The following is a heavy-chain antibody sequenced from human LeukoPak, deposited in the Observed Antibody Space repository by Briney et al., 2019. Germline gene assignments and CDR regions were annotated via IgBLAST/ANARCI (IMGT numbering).Heavy chain of an antibody. Sequence: GGSLRHSCAASGFTFSSYSMNWVRQAPGKGLEWVSSISSSSSYIYYADSVKGRFTIPRDNAENSLYLQMNSLRAEDTAVYYCARDGNELLLRNWFDPWGQGTLVTVSS. J-gene: IGHJ5*02. CDR3: ARDGNELLLRNWFDP. V-gene: IGHV3-21*01. CDR2: ISSSSSYI. D-gene: IGHD3-10*01. CDR1: GFTFSSYS.